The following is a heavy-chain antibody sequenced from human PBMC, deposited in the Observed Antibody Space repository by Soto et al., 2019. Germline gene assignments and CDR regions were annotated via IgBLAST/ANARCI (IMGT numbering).Heavy chain of an antibody. Sequence: GGSLRLSCAASGFTFSSYGMHWVRQAPGKGLEWVAVISYDGSNKYYADSVKGRFTISRDNSKNTLYLQMNSLRAEDTAVYYCAKGYGSGSSFDYWGQGTLVTVSS. CDR1: GFTFSSYG. J-gene: IGHJ4*02. CDR3: AKGYGSGSSFDY. V-gene: IGHV3-30*18. D-gene: IGHD3-10*01. CDR2: ISYDGSNK.